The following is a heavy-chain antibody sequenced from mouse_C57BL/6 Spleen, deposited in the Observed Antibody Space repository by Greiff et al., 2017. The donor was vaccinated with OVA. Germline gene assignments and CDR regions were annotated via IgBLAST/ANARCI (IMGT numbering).Heavy chain of an antibody. CDR2: IYPGSGST. CDR3: ARYRRNYYAMDY. Sequence: QVQLQQPGAELVKPGASVKLSCKASGYTFTSYWITWVKQRPGQGLEWIGDIYPGSGSTNYNEKFKSKATLTVDTSSSTAYMQLSSLTSEDSAVYDCARYRRNYYAMDYWGQGTSVTVSS. J-gene: IGHJ4*01. V-gene: IGHV1-55*01. CDR1: GYTFTSYW.